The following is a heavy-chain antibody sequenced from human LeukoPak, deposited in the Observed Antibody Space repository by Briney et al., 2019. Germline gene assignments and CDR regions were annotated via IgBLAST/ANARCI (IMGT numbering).Heavy chain of an antibody. J-gene: IGHJ6*03. CDR3: ARLAAATTFRIYYYYYMDV. D-gene: IGHD6-13*01. CDR2: INSDGSST. Sequence: GGSLRLSCAASGFTFSNYAMHWVRQAPGKGLVWVSRINSDGSSTSYADSVKGRFTISRDNAKNTLYLQMNSLRAEDTAVYYCARLAAATTFRIYYYYYMDVWGKGTTVTVSS. CDR1: GFTFSNYA. V-gene: IGHV3-74*01.